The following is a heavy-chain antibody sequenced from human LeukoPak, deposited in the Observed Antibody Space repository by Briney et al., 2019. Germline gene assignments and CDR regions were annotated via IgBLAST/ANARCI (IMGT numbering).Heavy chain of an antibody. CDR1: GFTFRSYG. CDR2: ISFDGSDK. Sequence: PGGSLRLYCAASGFTFRSYGMPWFRQAPGKGLEWLAVISFDGSDKYYADSVKGRFTISRDNSKNTLYLQMNSLRAEDTAVYYCAKDQRWLDHFDYWGQGTLVTVSS. J-gene: IGHJ4*02. V-gene: IGHV3-30*18. CDR3: AKDQRWLDHFDY. D-gene: IGHD5-18*01.